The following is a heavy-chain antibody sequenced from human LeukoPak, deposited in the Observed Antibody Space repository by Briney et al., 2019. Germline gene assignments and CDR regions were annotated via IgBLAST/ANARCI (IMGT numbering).Heavy chain of an antibody. Sequence: ASVKVSCKASGYTFSNYGISWVRQAPGQGLEWMGWISVYNGNTNTAQKLQGRVTMTTDTSTRTAYMELRSLRSDDTAVYYCARDEGSGWTGLDYWGQGTLVTVSS. CDR2: ISVYNGNT. D-gene: IGHD6-19*01. V-gene: IGHV1-18*01. CDR1: GYTFSNYG. J-gene: IGHJ4*02. CDR3: ARDEGSGWTGLDY.